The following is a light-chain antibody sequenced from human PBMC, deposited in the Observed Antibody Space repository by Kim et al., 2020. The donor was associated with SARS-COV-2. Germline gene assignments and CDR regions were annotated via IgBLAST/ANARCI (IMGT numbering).Light chain of an antibody. J-gene: IGKJ1*01. CDR2: AAS. CDR1: QGVSSW. V-gene: IGKV1D-16*01. Sequence: DIQMTQSPSSLSASVGDRVTITCRASQGVSSWLAWYQQKPEKAPKSLIYAASNLQSGVPSRFGGSGSGTDFTLTISSLQPEDSATYYCRQYNSYPRTFGQGTKVDIK. CDR3: RQYNSYPRT.